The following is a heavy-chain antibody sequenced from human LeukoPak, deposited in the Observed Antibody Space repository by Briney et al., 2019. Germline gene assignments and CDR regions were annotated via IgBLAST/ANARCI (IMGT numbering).Heavy chain of an antibody. D-gene: IGHD3-22*01. CDR2: INHSGST. J-gene: IGHJ4*02. V-gene: IGHV4-34*01. Sequence: SETLSLTCAVYGGSFRGYYWTWIRQPPGKGLEWIGEINHSGSTKYNPSLKSRVTISVDTSKNQFSLKLPSVTAADTAVYYCARGSQYHYDGSGYYSHDYWGQGTLVTVSS. CDR3: ARGSQYHYDGSGYYSHDY. CDR1: GGSFRGYY.